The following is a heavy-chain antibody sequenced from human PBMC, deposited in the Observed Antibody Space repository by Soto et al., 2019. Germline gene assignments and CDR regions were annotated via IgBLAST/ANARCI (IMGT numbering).Heavy chain of an antibody. CDR1: GYTFTSYG. J-gene: IGHJ5*02. CDR2: ISAYNGNT. CDR3: ARAYYDILTGYYIRWFDP. D-gene: IGHD3-9*01. Sequence: ASVKVSCKASGYTFTSYGISWVRQAPGQGLEWMGWISAYNGNTNYAQKLQGRVTMTTDTSTSTAYMELRSLRSDDTAVYYCARAYYDILTGYYIRWFDPWGQGTLVTVSS. V-gene: IGHV1-18*01.